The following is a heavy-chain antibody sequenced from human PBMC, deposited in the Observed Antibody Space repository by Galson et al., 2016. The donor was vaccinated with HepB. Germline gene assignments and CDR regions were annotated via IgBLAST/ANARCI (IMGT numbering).Heavy chain of an antibody. J-gene: IGHJ4*01. Sequence: SETLSLTCAVYGGTFNAYYWNWIRQPPGKGLEWIGEINHLGSPKYNPSLESRITISVDMSKSQFSLKLSSVTAADTAVYYCARFEGSGSYFVDQWGQGTLVTVSS. CDR3: ARFEGSGSYFVDQ. CDR2: INHLGSP. D-gene: IGHD3-10*01. CDR1: GGTFNAYY. V-gene: IGHV4-34*01.